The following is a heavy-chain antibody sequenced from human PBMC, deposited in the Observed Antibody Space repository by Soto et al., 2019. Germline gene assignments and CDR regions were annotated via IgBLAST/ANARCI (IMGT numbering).Heavy chain of an antibody. CDR3: ARARLVRYLAWLSRYYFDY. CDR2: INHSGST. CDR1: GGSFSGYY. D-gene: IGHD3-9*01. Sequence: SETLSLTCAVYGGSFSGYYWSCIRQPPGKGLEWIVEINHSGSTNYNPSLKSRVSLSVDTSKNQFSLRLSSVTAADTAVYYCARARLVRYLAWLSRYYFDYWGQGTLVTVSS. J-gene: IGHJ4*02. V-gene: IGHV4-34*01.